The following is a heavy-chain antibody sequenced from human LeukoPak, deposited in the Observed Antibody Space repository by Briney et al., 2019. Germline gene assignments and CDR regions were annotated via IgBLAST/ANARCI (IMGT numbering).Heavy chain of an antibody. CDR1: GFTFSSYS. CDR2: ISSSSSYI. J-gene: IGHJ4*02. V-gene: IGHV3-21*04. Sequence: PGGSLRLSCAASGFTFSSYSMNWVRQAPGKGLEWVSSISSSSSYIYYADSVKGRFTISRDNSKSTLHVQMNSLRAEDTAVYYCAKSTSFYLDSWGQGTLVTVSS. CDR3: AKSTSFYLDS.